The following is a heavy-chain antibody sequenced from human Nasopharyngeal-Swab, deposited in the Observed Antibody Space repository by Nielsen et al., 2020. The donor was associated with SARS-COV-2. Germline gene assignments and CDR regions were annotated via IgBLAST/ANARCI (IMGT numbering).Heavy chain of an antibody. Sequence: SETLSLTCTVSGVSISSQYWSWIRQLPGKGLEWIGYISHNSGPNYNPSLKSRVTMFMDTSKNQFSLKLRSVTAADTAVYYCAKEGATGWFDPWGQGTLVTVSS. CDR3: AKEGATGWFDP. J-gene: IGHJ5*02. CDR2: ISHNSGP. V-gene: IGHV4-59*11. CDR1: GVSISSQY.